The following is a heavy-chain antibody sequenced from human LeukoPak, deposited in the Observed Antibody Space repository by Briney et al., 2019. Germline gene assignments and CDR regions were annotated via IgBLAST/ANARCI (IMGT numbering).Heavy chain of an antibody. CDR3: ARDHGWFGELPPRYFDY. Sequence: AALVRVSCKASGGTFSSYAISWVRQAPGQGLEWMGGIIPIFGTANYAQKFQGRVTITADESTSTAYMELSSLRSEDTAVYYCARDHGWFGELPPRYFDYWGQGTLVTVSS. V-gene: IGHV1-69*01. D-gene: IGHD3-10*01. J-gene: IGHJ4*02. CDR1: GGTFSSYA. CDR2: IIPIFGTA.